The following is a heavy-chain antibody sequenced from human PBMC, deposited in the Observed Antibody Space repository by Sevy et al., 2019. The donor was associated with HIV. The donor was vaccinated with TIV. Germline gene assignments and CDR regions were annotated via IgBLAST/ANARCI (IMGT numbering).Heavy chain of an antibody. D-gene: IGHD2-8*01. CDR1: GFDFSIYS. J-gene: IGHJ4*02. V-gene: IGHV3-23*01. Sequence: GGSLRLSCAASGFDFSIYSMSWVRQAPGKGLEWVSTLSFGCGKIKYADSVKGRFTISRDNSKSSVYLQMNNMRVDDTAVYYCAREGCTKPHDYWGQGTLVTVSS. CDR3: AREGCTKPHDY. CDR2: LSFGCGKI.